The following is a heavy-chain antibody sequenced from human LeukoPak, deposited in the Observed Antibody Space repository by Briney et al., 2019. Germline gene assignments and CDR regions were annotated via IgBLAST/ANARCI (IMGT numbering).Heavy chain of an antibody. CDR3: AKDRPFGDFRRRDPDC. V-gene: IGHV3-23*01. CDR2: ITGHGGTT. CDR1: RFTFSSYA. D-gene: IGHD4-17*01. J-gene: IGHJ4*02. Sequence: GGSLRLSCAASRFTFSSYAMSWVRQAPGKGLEWVSSITGHGGTTYYADSVRGRFTVSRDNSNNTLYLQMNSLRAEDTAVYYCAKDRPFGDFRRRDPDCGGQGTLVTVS.